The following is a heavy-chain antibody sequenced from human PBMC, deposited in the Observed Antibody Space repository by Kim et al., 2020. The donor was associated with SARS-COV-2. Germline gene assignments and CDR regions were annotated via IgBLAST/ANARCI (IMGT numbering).Heavy chain of an antibody. D-gene: IGHD3-22*01. Sequence: GGSLRLSCAASGFTFSSYAMSWVRQAPGKGLEWVSAISGSGGTTYYAVSVRGRFTISRDNSKNTLYLQMNSLRAEDTAVYYCAKLPSYYYDSSGLYYFDYWGQGTLVTVSS. CDR3: AKLPSYYYDSSGLYYFDY. CDR2: ISGSGGTT. V-gene: IGHV3-23*01. CDR1: GFTFSSYA. J-gene: IGHJ4*02.